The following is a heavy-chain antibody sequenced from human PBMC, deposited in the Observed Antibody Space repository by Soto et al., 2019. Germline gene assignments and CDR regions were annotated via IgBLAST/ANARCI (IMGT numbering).Heavy chain of an antibody. J-gene: IGHJ4*02. D-gene: IGHD3-9*01. CDR1: GGSISSSSYY. CDR3: ARHDILTGYTRYFDY. CDR2: IYYSGST. Sequence: SETLSLTXTVSGGSISSSSYYWGWIRQPPGKGLEWIGSIYYSGSTYYNPSLKSRVTISVDTSKNQFSLKLSSVTAADTAVYYCARHDILTGYTRYFDYWGQGTLVTVSS. V-gene: IGHV4-39*01.